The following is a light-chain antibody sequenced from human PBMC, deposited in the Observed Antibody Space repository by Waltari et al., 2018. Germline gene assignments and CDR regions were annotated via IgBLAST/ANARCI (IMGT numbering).Light chain of an antibody. CDR3: CSYVGGTSWV. J-gene: IGLJ3*02. Sequence: QSALTQPASVSGSPGQSISISCTGSSSDVGNFLLLSWYQQHPGKAPKVIIYEGNKRPSGLSDRFSGSKSGNTAALTISGLQPDGEADYYCCSYVGGTSWVFGGGTKLTVL. V-gene: IGLV2-23*01. CDR2: EGN. CDR1: SSDVGNFLL.